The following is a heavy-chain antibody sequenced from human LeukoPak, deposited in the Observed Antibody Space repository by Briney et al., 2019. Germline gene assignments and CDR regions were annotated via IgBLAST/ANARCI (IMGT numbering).Heavy chain of an antibody. CDR2: LYHSGST. CDR1: GYSISSGYY. V-gene: IGHV4-38-2*01. D-gene: IGHD3-3*01. J-gene: IGHJ4*02. CDR3: ARHVPLWSGVSYFDY. Sequence: SETLSLTCAVSGYSISSGYYWGWMRQPPGKGLVGIGSLYHSGSTYYNPSLTSRVPIPVDTSKNHFSLKLRSVTAADTAVYDCARHVPLWSGVSYFDYWGQGTLVTVSS.